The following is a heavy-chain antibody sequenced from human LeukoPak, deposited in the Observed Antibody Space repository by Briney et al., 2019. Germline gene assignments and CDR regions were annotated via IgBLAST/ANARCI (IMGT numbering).Heavy chain of an antibody. CDR2: IYSGGGT. CDR1: GFIVSSRH. V-gene: IGHV3-66*01. J-gene: IGHJ5*02. D-gene: IGHD3-22*01. Sequence: PGGSLRLSCAASGFIVSSRHMSWVRQAPGKGLEWVSVIYSGGGTNYADSVKSRFTISRDNSKNTLYLQLNSLRAEDTAVYYCARDLYSSGPWGQGTLVTVSS. CDR3: ARDLYSSGP.